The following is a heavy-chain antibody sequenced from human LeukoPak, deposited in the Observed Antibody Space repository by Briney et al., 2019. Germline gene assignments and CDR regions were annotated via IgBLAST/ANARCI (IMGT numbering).Heavy chain of an antibody. J-gene: IGHJ3*02. CDR2: ISYDGSNK. D-gene: IGHD1-1*01. V-gene: IGHV3-30*04. CDR3: ARDNLEFNAFDI. Sequence: GGSLRLSCAASGFTFSNFALNWVRQAPGKGLEWVAVISYDGSNKYYADSVKGRFTISRDNSKNTLYLQMNSLRAEDAAVYYCARDNLEFNAFDIWGQGTMVTVSS. CDR1: GFTFSNFA.